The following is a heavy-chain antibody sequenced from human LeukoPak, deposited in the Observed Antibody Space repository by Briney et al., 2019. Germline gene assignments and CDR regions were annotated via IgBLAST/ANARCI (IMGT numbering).Heavy chain of an antibody. CDR1: GFTFSSYW. J-gene: IGHJ4*02. CDR3: ARDRGGSYHLGGIDY. CDR2: IKQDGSEK. D-gene: IGHD1-26*01. V-gene: IGHV3-7*01. Sequence: GGSLRLSCAASGFTFSSYWMSWVRQAPGKGLEWVANIKQDGSEKYYVDSVKGRFTISRDNAKNSLYLQMNSLRAEDTAVYYCARDRGGSYHLGGIDYWGQGTLVTVS.